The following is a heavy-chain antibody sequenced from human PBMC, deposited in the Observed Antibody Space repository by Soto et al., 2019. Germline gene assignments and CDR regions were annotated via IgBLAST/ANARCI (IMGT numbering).Heavy chain of an antibody. J-gene: IGHJ6*02. CDR1: GYSFTSYW. CDR2: IYPGDSDT. V-gene: IGHV5-51*01. Sequence: GESLKISCKGSGYSFTSYWIGWVRQMPGKGLEWMGIIYPGDSDTRYSPSFQGQVTISADKSISTAYLQWSSLKASDTAMYYCAGATATRYYGMDVWGQGTTVTVSS. D-gene: IGHD1-26*01. CDR3: AGATATRYYGMDV.